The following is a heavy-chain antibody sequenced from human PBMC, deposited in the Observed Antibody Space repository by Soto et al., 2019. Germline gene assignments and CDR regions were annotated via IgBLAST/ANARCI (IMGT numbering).Heavy chain of an antibody. CDR1: GGSISSGGYY. Sequence: SETLSLTCTVSGGSISSGGYYWSWIRQHPGKGLEWIGYIYYSGSTYYNPSLKSRVTISVDTSKNQFSLKLSSVTAADAAVYYCARSYYYDSSGLNWFDPWGQGTLVTVSS. D-gene: IGHD3-22*01. V-gene: IGHV4-31*03. J-gene: IGHJ5*02. CDR3: ARSYYYDSSGLNWFDP. CDR2: IYYSGST.